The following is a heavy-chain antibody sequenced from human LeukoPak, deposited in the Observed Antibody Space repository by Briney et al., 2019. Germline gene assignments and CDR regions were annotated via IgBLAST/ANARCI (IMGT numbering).Heavy chain of an antibody. CDR1: GASIGSYY. CDR3: ARRAGSGWSINWFDP. J-gene: IGHJ5*02. D-gene: IGHD6-19*01. CDR2: IHYSGST. Sequence: SETLSLTCTVSGASIGSYYWSWIRQPPGKGLEWIGKIHYSGSTNYNPSLKSRVTISVDTSKNQFSLKLSSVTAADTAVYYCARRAGSGWSINWFDPWGQGTLITVSS. V-gene: IGHV4-59*08.